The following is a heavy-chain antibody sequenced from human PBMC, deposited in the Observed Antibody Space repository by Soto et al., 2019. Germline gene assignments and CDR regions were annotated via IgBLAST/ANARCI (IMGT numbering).Heavy chain of an antibody. CDR1: GGSISSGGYY. J-gene: IGHJ6*02. CDR3: ARGGLRVRGGGMDV. CDR2: IYYSGST. V-gene: IGHV4-31*01. D-gene: IGHD3-10*01. Sequence: QVQLQESGPGLVKPSQTLSLTCTVSGGSISSGGYYWSWIRQHPGKGLEWIGYIYYSGSTYYNPSLKRLVTXXVXTXXNQFSLKLSSVTAADTAVYYCARGGLRVRGGGMDVWGQGTTVTVSS.